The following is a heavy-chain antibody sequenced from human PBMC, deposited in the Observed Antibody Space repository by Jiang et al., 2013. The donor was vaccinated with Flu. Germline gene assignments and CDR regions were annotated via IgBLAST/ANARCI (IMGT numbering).Heavy chain of an antibody. CDR3: SRSQCYYESGAYYYGLDV. V-gene: IGHV2-70*11. D-gene: IGHD3-22*01. CDR1: GFSLSTSGMC. Sequence: SGFSLSTSGMCVSWIRQPPGKALEWLARIDWDDDKYYSTSLKTRLTISKDTSKNQVVLTMTDMDPVDTATYYCSRSQCYYESGAYYYGLDVWGQGTTVTVSS. J-gene: IGHJ6*02. CDR2: IDWDDDK.